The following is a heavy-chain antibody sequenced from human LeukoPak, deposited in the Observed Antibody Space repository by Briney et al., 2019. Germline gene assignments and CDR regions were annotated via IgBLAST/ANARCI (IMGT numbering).Heavy chain of an antibody. J-gene: IGHJ4*02. CDR2: IHPNTVVT. Sequence: ASVKVSCKASGYTFTDYYIHWVRQAPEQGLEWMGWIHPNTVVTNFDQKFQGRVTLTRDTSISTAYMELSRLRSDDTALYYCARGTKDILGPVDYWGQGTLVTVSS. CDR1: GYTFTDYY. CDR3: ARGTKDILGPVDY. D-gene: IGHD1-26*01. V-gene: IGHV1-2*02.